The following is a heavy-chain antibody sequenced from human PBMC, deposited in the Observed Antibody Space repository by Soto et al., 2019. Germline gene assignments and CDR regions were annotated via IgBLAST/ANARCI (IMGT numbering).Heavy chain of an antibody. CDR2: IYYSGST. CDR3: ARAGYSYGYSFDY. V-gene: IGHV4-59*01. D-gene: IGHD5-18*01. Sequence: QVQLQESGPGLVKPSETLSLTCTVSGGSISSYYWSWIRQPPGKGLEWIGYIYYSGSTNYNPSLKSRVTISVDKSKNQFSLKLSSVTAADTAVYYCARAGYSYGYSFDYWGQGTLVTVSS. J-gene: IGHJ4*02. CDR1: GGSISSYY.